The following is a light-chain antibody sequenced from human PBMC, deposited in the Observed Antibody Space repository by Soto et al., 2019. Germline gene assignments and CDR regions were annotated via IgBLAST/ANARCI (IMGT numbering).Light chain of an antibody. CDR3: QQYDKLVS. CDR1: QDISNY. J-gene: IGKJ2*01. CDR2: DTS. Sequence: DIQMTQSPASLSASVGDRVTITCQASQDISNYLNWYQQKAGKAHKLLIYDTSELHTGVPSRFSGSGSWTEFTFTISSLQPEDISTYYCQQYDKLVSFGQGTKLEIK. V-gene: IGKV1-33*01.